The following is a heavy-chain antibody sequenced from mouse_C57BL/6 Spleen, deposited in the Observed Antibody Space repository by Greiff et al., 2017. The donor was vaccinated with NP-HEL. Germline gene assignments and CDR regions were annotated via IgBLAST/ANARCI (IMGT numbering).Heavy chain of an antibody. CDR1: GFYIKNTY. Sequence: EVQLQQSVAELVRPGASVKLSCTASGFYIKNTYMHWVKQRPEQGLEWIGRIDPANGNTKYAPKFQGKATITADTTSNTAYLQLSSLTSEDTAIYYCARDGSTALDYWGQGTTLTVSS. J-gene: IGHJ2*01. CDR2: IDPANGNT. D-gene: IGHD1-1*01. V-gene: IGHV14-3*01. CDR3: ARDGSTALDY.